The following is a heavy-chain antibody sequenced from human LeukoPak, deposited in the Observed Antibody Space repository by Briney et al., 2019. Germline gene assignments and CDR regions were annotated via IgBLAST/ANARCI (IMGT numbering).Heavy chain of an antibody. CDR1: GGSISSGGYY. V-gene: IGHV4-31*03. Sequence: SQTLSLTCTVSGGSISSGGYYWRWIRQHPGKGLEWIGYIYYSGSTYYNPSLKSRVTISVDTSKNQFSLKLSSVTAADTAVYYCARTLMGLPYYFDYWGQGTLVTVSS. CDR3: ARTLMGLPYYFDY. CDR2: IYYSGST. J-gene: IGHJ4*02. D-gene: IGHD3-10*01.